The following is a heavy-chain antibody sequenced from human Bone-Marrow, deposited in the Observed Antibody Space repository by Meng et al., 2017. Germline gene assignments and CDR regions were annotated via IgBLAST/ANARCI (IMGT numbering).Heavy chain of an antibody. CDR3: ARDRAAAGIYDY. D-gene: IGHD6-13*01. Sequence: VQLVAGGGGVVQPGRSLRLSCAASGFTLSSYAMHWVRQAPGKGLEGVAVISYGGSNKYYADSVKSRFTISRDNSKNTLYLQMNSLRAEDTALYYCARDRAAAGIYDYWGQGTLVTVSS. J-gene: IGHJ4*02. CDR2: ISYGGSNK. V-gene: IGHV3-30*01. CDR1: GFTLSSYA.